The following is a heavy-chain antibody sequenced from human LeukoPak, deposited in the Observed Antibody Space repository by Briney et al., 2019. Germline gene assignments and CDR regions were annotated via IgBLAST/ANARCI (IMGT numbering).Heavy chain of an antibody. CDR3: AKIVHRTAGCFDY. D-gene: IGHD2-15*01. CDR1: GFTFSSYG. V-gene: IGHV3-23*01. Sequence: GSLRLSCAASGFTFSSYGMSWVRQAPGKGLEWVSAISGSGGSTYYADSVKGRFTISRDNSENTLYLQMNSLRAEDTAVYYCAKIVHRTAGCFDYWGQGTLVTVSS. J-gene: IGHJ4*02. CDR2: ISGSGGST.